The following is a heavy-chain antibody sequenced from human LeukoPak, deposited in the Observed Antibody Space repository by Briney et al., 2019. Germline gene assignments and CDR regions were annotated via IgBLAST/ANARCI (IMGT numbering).Heavy chain of an antibody. D-gene: IGHD1/OR15-1a*01. J-gene: IGHJ4*02. CDR1: GFTFSSYS. V-gene: IGHV3-21*01. CDR2: ISSSSSYI. Sequence: GGSLRLSCAASGFTFSSYSMNWVRQAPGKGLEWVSSISSSSSYICYADSVKGRFTISRDNAKNSLYLQMNSLRAEDTAVYYCASNGAYGNNYFDYWGQGTLVTVSS. CDR3: ASNGAYGNNYFDY.